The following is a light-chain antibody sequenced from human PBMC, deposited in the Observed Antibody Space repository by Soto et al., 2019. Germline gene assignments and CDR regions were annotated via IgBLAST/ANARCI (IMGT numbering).Light chain of an antibody. CDR2: SNN. J-gene: IGLJ2*01. CDR3: AAWDDSLSGVV. Sequence: QSVLTQPPSASGTPGQRVTISCSGSSSNIGSNYVYCYQQLPGTAPKLLIYSNNQRPSGVPDRFSGSKSGTSASLAISGLRSVDEADYYCAAWDDSLSGVVFGGGTKLTVL. V-gene: IGLV1-47*02. CDR1: SSNIGSNY.